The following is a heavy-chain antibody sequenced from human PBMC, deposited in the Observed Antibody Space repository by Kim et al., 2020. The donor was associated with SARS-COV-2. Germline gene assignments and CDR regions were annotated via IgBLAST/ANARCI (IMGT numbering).Heavy chain of an antibody. J-gene: IGHJ4*02. V-gene: IGHV3-23*01. CDR3: AALVRGYFFDY. D-gene: IGHD6-13*01. CDR2: ITGSGGST. Sequence: GGSLRLSCVASGFTLRSYAMSWVRQAPGKGLEWVSAITGSGGSTYYADSVKGWFTISRDNSKNTLYLQMNSLRADDTAVYYCAALVRGYFFDYWDQGTLVTVSS. CDR1: GFTLRSYA.